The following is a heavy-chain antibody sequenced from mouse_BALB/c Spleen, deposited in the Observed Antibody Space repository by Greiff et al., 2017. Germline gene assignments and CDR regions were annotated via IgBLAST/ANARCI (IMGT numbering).Heavy chain of an antibody. CDR1: GFNIKDYY. J-gene: IGHJ1*01. V-gene: IGHV14-1*02. CDR2: IDPENGNT. Sequence: EVKLVESGAELVRPGALVKLSCKASGFNIKDYYMHWVKQRPEQGLEWIGWIDPENGNTIYDPKFQGKASITADTSSNTAYLQLSSLTSEDTAVYYCARTGNYWYFDVWGAGTTVTVSS. CDR3: ARTGNYWYFDV. D-gene: IGHD2-1*01.